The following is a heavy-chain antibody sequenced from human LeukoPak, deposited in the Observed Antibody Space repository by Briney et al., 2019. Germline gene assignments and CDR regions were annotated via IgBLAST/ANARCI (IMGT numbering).Heavy chain of an antibody. CDR3: ARDRVAVAGTSFDY. J-gene: IGHJ4*02. V-gene: IGHV3-30-3*01. D-gene: IGHD6-19*01. CDR2: ISYDGSNK. Sequence: PGRSLRLSCAASGFTFSSYVMHWVRQAPGKGPEWVAVISYDGSNKYYADSVKGRFTISRDNSKNTLYLQMNSLRAEDTAVYYCARDRVAVAGTSFDYWGQGTLVTVSS. CDR1: GFTFSSYV.